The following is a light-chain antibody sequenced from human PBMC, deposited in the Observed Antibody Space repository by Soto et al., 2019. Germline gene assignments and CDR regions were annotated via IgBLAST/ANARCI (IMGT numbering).Light chain of an antibody. CDR3: QQYPPWT. CDR1: QSVSSSY. V-gene: IGKV3-20*01. CDR2: GAS. Sequence: EIVLTQSPGTLSLSPGERPTLSCRASQSVSSSYLAWYQQKPGQAPRLLIYGASSRATGIPDRFSGSGSGTDFTLTISRLEPEDFAVYYCQQYPPWTFGQGTKVEIK. J-gene: IGKJ1*01.